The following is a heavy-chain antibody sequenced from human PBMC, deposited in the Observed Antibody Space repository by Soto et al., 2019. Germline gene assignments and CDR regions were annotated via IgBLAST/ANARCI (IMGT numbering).Heavy chain of an antibody. CDR1: GYTFTSYY. CDR3: ARDDVVVPAAAYGMDV. J-gene: IGHJ6*02. Sequence: ASVKVSCKASGYTFTSYYMHWVRQAPGQGLEWMGIINPSGGSTSYAQKFQGRVTMTRDTSTSTVYMELSSLRSEDTAVYYCARDDVVVPAAAYGMDVWGQGTTVTVSS. D-gene: IGHD2-2*01. V-gene: IGHV1-46*01. CDR2: INPSGGST.